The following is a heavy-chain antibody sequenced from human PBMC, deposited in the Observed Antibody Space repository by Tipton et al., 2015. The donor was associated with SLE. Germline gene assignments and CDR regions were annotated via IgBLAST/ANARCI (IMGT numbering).Heavy chain of an antibody. J-gene: IGHJ4*02. CDR2: IYFIGST. CDR1: GGSIISGSNY. D-gene: IGHD3-3*01. Sequence: TLSLTCTVSGGSIISGSNYWNWIRQSAGKGLEWIGHIYFIGSTNYNPSLKSRATISLDTSKNQFSLQLSSVTAADTAVYYCAREPRSGYHDCWGQGTLVIVSS. V-gene: IGHV4-61*09. CDR3: AREPRSGYHDC.